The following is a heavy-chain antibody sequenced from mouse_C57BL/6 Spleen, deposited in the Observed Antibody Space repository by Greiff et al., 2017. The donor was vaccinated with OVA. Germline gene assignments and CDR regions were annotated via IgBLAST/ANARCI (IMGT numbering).Heavy chain of an antibody. Sequence: VQLQQSGAELVKPGASVKISCKASGYAFSSYWMNWVKQRPGKGLEWIGQIYPGDGDTNYNGKFKGKATLTADKSSSTAYMQLSSLTSEDSAVYFCARDETGTGEFGYRGQGTLVTVSA. CDR2: IYPGDGDT. CDR3: ARDETGTGEFGY. V-gene: IGHV1-80*01. J-gene: IGHJ3*01. D-gene: IGHD4-1*01. CDR1: GYAFSSYW.